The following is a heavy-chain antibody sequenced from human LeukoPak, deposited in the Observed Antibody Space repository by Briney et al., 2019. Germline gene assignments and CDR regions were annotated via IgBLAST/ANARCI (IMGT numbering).Heavy chain of an antibody. D-gene: IGHD1-26*01. CDR1: GYTFTGYY. V-gene: IGHV1-2*02. CDR3: ARDSIVGAPYFDY. J-gene: IGHJ4*02. Sequence: ASVKVSCKASGYTFTGYYMHWVRQAPGQGLEWMGWINPNSGGTNYAQKFQGRVTMTRDTSISTAYMELSRLRSDDTAVYYCARDSIVGAPYFDYWGQGTLVTVSS. CDR2: INPNSGGT.